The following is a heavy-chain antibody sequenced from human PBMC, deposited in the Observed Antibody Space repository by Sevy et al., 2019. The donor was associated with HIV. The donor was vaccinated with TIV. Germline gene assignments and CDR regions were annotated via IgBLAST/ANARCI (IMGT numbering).Heavy chain of an antibody. Sequence: GGSLRLSCAASGFTFTSYGIHWVRQAPGKGLECVAKISFDEKYKYYAESVKGRFTISRDISKNTVFLEMNSLRPDDTAVYYCAKVLRFGSGYDYAFDFWGQGTMVTVSS. J-gene: IGHJ3*01. CDR3: AKVLRFGSGYDYAFDF. CDR2: ISFDEKYK. V-gene: IGHV3-30*02. CDR1: GFTFTSYG. D-gene: IGHD5-12*01.